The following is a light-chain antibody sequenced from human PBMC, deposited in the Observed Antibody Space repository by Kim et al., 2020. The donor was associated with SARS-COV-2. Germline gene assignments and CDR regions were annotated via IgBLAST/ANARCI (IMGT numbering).Light chain of an antibody. CDR2: RAS. J-gene: IGKJ2*01. Sequence: DIQMTQSPSSLSASVGDRVTITCQASQDISNNLNWYRQKPGSAPQLLIYRASNSEEGDPSRFSASGSGTDFTFTISSLQSDDIATYYCQQHDSPPYTFGHGTKLEI. CDR3: QQHDSPPYT. CDR1: QDISNN. V-gene: IGKV1-33*01.